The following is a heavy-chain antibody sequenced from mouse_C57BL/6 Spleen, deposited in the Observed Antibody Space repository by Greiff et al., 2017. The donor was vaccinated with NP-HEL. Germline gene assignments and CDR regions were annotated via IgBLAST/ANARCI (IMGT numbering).Heavy chain of an antibody. Sequence: QVQLQQPGAELVKPGASVKLSCKASGYTFTSYWMHRVKQRPGQGLEWIGMIHPNSGSTNYNEKFKSKATLTVDKSSSTAYMQLSSLTSEDSAVYYCARLATVVDAMDYWGQGTSVTVSS. J-gene: IGHJ4*01. CDR3: ARLATVVDAMDY. CDR2: IHPNSGST. CDR1: GYTFTSYW. V-gene: IGHV1-64*01. D-gene: IGHD1-1*01.